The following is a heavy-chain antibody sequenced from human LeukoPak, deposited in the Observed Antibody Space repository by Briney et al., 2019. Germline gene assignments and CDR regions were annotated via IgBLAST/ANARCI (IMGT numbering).Heavy chain of an antibody. V-gene: IGHV1-3*01. CDR3: ARDLGYCTGGTCYPNWFDP. J-gene: IGHJ5*02. Sequence: ASVKVSCKASGYTFTSYAMHGVRQAPGQRLEWMGWINAGNDNTKYSQKFQGRVTITRDTSASTAYMELSSLRSEDTAVYYCARDLGYCTGGTCYPNWFDPWGQRTLVTVSS. CDR2: INAGNDNT. D-gene: IGHD2-15*01. CDR1: GYTFTSYA.